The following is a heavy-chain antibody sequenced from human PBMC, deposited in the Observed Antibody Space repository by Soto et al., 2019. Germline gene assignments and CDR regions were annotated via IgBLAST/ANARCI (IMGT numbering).Heavy chain of an antibody. J-gene: IGHJ4*02. CDR1: GDTFSFYS. D-gene: IGHD3-10*01. Sequence: QVQLVQSGAEVKRPGSSVKVSCKASGDTFSFYSINWVRQAPGLGLEWMGRVNPILSMSNYAQRFQGRVRXPXDXXTSTAYRDLSGLRSEDTAMYYCATSYGSGYRAFDYWGQGALVTVSS. V-gene: IGHV1-69*04. CDR3: ATSYGSGYRAFDY. CDR2: VNPILSMS.